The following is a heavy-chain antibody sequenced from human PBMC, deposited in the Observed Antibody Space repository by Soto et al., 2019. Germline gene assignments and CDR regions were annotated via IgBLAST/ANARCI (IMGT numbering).Heavy chain of an antibody. CDR1: GASASSGFYY. CDR3: ARSMGVGAFGGVFVL. J-gene: IGHJ5*02. Sequence: SETLSLTCTVSGASASSGFYYWNWIRQPPGKGLEWIGYIYYGGSTSYNPSLKSRVRTSVDTSRNQLSLKLTSVTAADTAVYYCARSMGVGAFGGVFVLWGQGTPVTVSS. CDR2: IYYGGST. D-gene: IGHD3-16*01. V-gene: IGHV4-61*01.